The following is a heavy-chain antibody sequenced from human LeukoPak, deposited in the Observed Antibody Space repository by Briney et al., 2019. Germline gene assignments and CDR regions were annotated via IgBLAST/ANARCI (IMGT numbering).Heavy chain of an antibody. Sequence: GGSLRLSGLASGFILSSGWMSWVRQAQGKGLEWVASMKQDGSEKSCVGSVKGRFTISRDNAKNSLYLQMDSLRADDTAIYYCVKDFQLHYWGQGTLVTVSS. CDR1: GFILSSGW. CDR3: VKDFQLHY. CDR2: MKQDGSEK. J-gene: IGHJ4*02. D-gene: IGHD2-2*01. V-gene: IGHV3-7*01.